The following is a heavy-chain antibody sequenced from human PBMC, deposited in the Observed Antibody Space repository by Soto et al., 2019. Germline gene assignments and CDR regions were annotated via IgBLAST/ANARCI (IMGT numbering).Heavy chain of an antibody. CDR1: GFTFSNAW. J-gene: IGHJ6*02. Sequence: PGGSLRLSCAASGFTFSNAWMSWVRQALGKGLEWVGRIKSKTDGGTTDYAAPVKGRFTISRDDSKNTLYLQMNSLKTEDTAVYYCTTDRGYCSSTSCPGVWGQGTTVTVSS. CDR3: TTDRGYCSSTSCPGV. CDR2: IKSKTDGGTT. V-gene: IGHV3-15*01. D-gene: IGHD2-2*01.